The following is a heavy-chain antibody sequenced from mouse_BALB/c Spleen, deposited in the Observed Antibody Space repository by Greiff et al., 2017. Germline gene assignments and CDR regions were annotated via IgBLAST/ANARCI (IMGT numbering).Heavy chain of an antibody. CDR2: ISSGGSYT. V-gene: IGHV5-9-4*01. CDR3: ARGRGSSHWYFDV. D-gene: IGHD1-1*01. J-gene: IGHJ1*01. Sequence: LVESGGGLVKPGGSLKLSCAASGFTFSSYAMSWVRQSPEKRLEWVAEISSGGSYTYYPDTVTGRFTISRDNAKNTLYLEMSSLRSEDTAMYYSARGRGSSHWYFDVWGAGTTVTVSS. CDR1: GFTFSSYA.